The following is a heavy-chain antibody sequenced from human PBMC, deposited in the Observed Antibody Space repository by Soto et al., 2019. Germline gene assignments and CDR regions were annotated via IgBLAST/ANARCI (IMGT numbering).Heavy chain of an antibody. CDR3: ARDLGNGNQRPDTAMVSRSYCGGDCYQNWFDP. J-gene: IGHJ5*02. D-gene: IGHD2-21*02. Sequence: SETLSLTCTFSGGSPNYYYWTWIRQPPGKGLEWIGNIANTGSTNYNPSLKSRVTISVDTPNNQFSLRLSSVTAADTAVYYCARDLGNGNQRPDTAMVSRSYCGGDCYQNWFDPWGQGTLVTVSS. CDR1: GGSPNYYY. CDR2: IANTGST. V-gene: IGHV4-59*12.